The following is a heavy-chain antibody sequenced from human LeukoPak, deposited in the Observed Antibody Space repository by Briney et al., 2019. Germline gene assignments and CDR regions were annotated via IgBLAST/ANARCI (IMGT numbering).Heavy chain of an antibody. J-gene: IGHJ4*02. CDR2: LSDSGGST. CDR1: GFTFSSYA. D-gene: IGHD3-10*01. CDR3: ARGADHGGSYYPD. Sequence: GGSLRLPCAASGFTFSSYAMSWVRQAPGKGLEWVSALSDSGGSTYYADSVKGRFTISRDNSKNTLYLQMSSLRVEDTAVYYCARGADHGGSYYPDWGQGTRVTVSS. V-gene: IGHV3-23*01.